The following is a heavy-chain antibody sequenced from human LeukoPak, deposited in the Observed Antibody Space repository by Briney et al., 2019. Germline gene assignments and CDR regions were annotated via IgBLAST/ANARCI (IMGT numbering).Heavy chain of an antibody. CDR2: IKQDGSEE. V-gene: IGHV3-7*01. Sequence: GGSLRLSCAASAFTFSSYWMSWVRQAPGKGLEWVANIKQDGSEENYVDSVKGRFTISRDNSKNTLYLQMNSLRAEDTAVYYCASDSGYDHHGLFDYWGQGTLVTVSS. D-gene: IGHD5-12*01. CDR1: AFTFSSYW. J-gene: IGHJ4*02. CDR3: ASDSGYDHHGLFDY.